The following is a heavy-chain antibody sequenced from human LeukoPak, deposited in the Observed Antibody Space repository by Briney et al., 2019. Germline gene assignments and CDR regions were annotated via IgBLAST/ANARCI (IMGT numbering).Heavy chain of an antibody. J-gene: IGHJ5*02. CDR2: IKQDGSEK. Sequence: PGGSLRLSCAASGFTFSSYWMSWVRQAPGKGLEWVANIKQDGSEKYYVDSVKGRFTISRDNAKNSLYLQMNSLRAGDMAVYYCARDPERTYYYGSGSSSSHNWFDPWGQGTLVTVSS. D-gene: IGHD3-10*01. V-gene: IGHV3-7*01. CDR3: ARDPERTYYYGSGSSSSHNWFDP. CDR1: GFTFSSYW.